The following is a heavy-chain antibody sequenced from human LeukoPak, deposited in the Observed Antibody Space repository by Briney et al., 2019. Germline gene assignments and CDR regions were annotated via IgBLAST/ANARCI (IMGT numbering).Heavy chain of an antibody. CDR1: GFTFSSYG. D-gene: IGHD6-19*01. J-gene: IGHJ4*02. CDR3: ARISLSGWANDY. Sequence: PGGSLRLSCAASGFTFSSYGMNWVRQAPGRGLVWVTRISSDGSSTSYADSVKGRFTISRDNAKNTLYLQMSSLRAEDTAMYYCARISLSGWANDYWGQGTLVTVSS. V-gene: IGHV3-74*01. CDR2: ISSDGSST.